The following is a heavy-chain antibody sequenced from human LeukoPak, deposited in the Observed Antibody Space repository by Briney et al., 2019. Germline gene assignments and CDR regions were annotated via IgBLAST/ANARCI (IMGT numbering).Heavy chain of an antibody. Sequence: GGSLRLSCAASGFTFTRYAMSWVRQAPGKGLEWVSTVGGRGDSTYYADSVKGRFTISRDNSKNTLYLQMNSLRAEDTAVYYCARAARDGRGDFCFDFWGQGTLVTVSS. J-gene: IGHJ4*02. CDR3: ARAARDGRGDFCFDF. V-gene: IGHV3-23*01. CDR2: VGGRGDST. D-gene: IGHD3-10*01. CDR1: GFTFTRYA.